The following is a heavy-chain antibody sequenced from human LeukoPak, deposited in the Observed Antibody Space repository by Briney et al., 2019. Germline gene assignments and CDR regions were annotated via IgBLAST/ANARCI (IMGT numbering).Heavy chain of an antibody. Sequence: PGRSLRLSCAASGFTFDDYAMHWVRQAPGKGLEWVSGISWNSGSIGYADSVKGRFTISRDNSKNTLYLQMNSLRAEDTAVYYCAKSKQEIFGVVIPPFDYWGQGTLVTVSS. V-gene: IGHV3-9*01. CDR2: ISWNSGSI. CDR3: AKSKQEIFGVVIPPFDY. CDR1: GFTFDDYA. D-gene: IGHD3-3*01. J-gene: IGHJ4*02.